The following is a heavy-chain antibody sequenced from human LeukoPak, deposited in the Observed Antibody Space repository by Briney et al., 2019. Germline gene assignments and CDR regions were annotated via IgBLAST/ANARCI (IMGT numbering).Heavy chain of an antibody. CDR1: GFTFSGST. CDR3: TAPTTVDY. V-gene: IGHV3-73*01. J-gene: IGHJ4*02. CDR2: IRSKTDSYAT. D-gene: IGHD4-11*01. Sequence: PGGSLRLSCAASGFTFSGSTMHWVRQASGKGLEWVGHIRSKTDSYATVYAASVKDRFTISRDDSKSTTYVQMSSLKTEDTAVYYCTAPTTVDYWGQGTLVTVSS.